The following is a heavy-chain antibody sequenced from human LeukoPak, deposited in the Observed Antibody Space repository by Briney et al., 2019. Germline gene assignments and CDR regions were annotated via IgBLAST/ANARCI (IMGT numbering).Heavy chain of an antibody. CDR1: GYTLTSYY. J-gene: IGHJ5*02. CDR2: INPSGGST. Sequence: ASVKVSCKASGYTLTSYYMHWVRQAPGQGLEWMGIINPSGGSTSYAQKFQGRVTMTRDTSTSTVYMELSSLRSEDTAVYYCARDGVAAAHLFDPWGQGTLVTVSS. CDR3: ARDGVAAAHLFDP. V-gene: IGHV1-46*01. D-gene: IGHD6-13*01.